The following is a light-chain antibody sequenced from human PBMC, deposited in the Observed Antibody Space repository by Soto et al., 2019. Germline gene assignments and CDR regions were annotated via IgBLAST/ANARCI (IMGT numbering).Light chain of an antibody. CDR3: QQHGRSLVT. Sequence: EIVLTQSPGTLSLSPGERATLSCRASQSVSSSYLAWYQQKPGQAPRLLIYGASTRATGIPDRFSGSGSGTDFIITISRLEPEDFAVYYCQQHGRSLVTFGGGTKVEIK. V-gene: IGKV3-20*01. J-gene: IGKJ4*01. CDR2: GAS. CDR1: QSVSSSY.